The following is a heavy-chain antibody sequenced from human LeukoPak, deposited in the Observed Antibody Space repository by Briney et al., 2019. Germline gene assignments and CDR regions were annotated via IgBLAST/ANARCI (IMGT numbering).Heavy chain of an antibody. CDR1: GGSFSGYY. CDR2: TNHSGST. V-gene: IGHV4-34*01. Sequence: PSETLSLTCAVYGGSFSGYYWSWIRQPPGKGLEWIGETNHSGSTNYNPSLKSRVTISVDTSKNQFSLKLSSVTAADTAVYYCARARTTVTTYQFDYWGQGTLVTVSS. D-gene: IGHD4-17*01. CDR3: ARARTTVTTYQFDY. J-gene: IGHJ4*02.